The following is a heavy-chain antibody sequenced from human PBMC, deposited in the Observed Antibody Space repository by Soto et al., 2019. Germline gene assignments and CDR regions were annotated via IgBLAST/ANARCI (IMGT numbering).Heavy chain of an antibody. Sequence: SLRLSCAASGFTFSNYWMHWVRQAPGKGLVWVSVITNDGSNTSYADSVKGRFTISRDNSKNTLYQQMNSLRAEDTAVYYCARGDYYDSSGYYYFDYWGQGTLVTVSS. J-gene: IGHJ4*02. CDR1: GFTFSNYW. D-gene: IGHD3-22*01. CDR3: ARGDYYDSSGYYYFDY. V-gene: IGHV3-74*01. CDR2: ITNDGSNT.